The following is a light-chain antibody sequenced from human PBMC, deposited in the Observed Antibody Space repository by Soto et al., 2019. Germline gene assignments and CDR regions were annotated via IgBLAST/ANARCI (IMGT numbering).Light chain of an antibody. CDR2: AAS. CDR1: QGITST. Sequence: IQLTQSPSSLSASVGDRVTITCRASQGITSTLAWYQQRPGRAPKLLVYAASNLQSGVPLRFSGSGYGTDFTLTISNLQPEDFATYYCQQLNSNPPYTFGQGTKLEVK. CDR3: QQLNSNPPYT. J-gene: IGKJ2*01. V-gene: IGKV1-9*01.